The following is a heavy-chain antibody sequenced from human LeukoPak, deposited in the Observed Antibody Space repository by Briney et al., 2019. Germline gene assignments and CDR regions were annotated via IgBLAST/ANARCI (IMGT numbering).Heavy chain of an antibody. CDR1: GYSFTSYW. J-gene: IGHJ6*02. V-gene: IGHV5-51*01. Sequence: GESLKISCKGSGYSFTSYWIGWVRQMPRKGLEWMGIIYPGDSDTRYSPSFQGQVTISADKSISTAYLQWSSLKASDTAMYYCARHQVATQGGMDVWGQGTTVTVSS. D-gene: IGHD5-12*01. CDR3: ARHQVATQGGMDV. CDR2: IYPGDSDT.